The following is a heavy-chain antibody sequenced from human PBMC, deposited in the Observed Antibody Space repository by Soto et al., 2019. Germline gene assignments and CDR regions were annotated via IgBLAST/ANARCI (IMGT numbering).Heavy chain of an antibody. Sequence: SETLSLTCTVSGGSISSYYWSWIRQPPGKGLEWIGYIYYSGSTNYNPSLKSRVTISVDTSKNQFSLKLSSVTAADTAVYYCARYGSGRLWFDPWGQGTLVTVSS. CDR3: ARYGSGRLWFDP. J-gene: IGHJ5*02. CDR1: GGSISSYY. D-gene: IGHD3-10*01. V-gene: IGHV4-59*01. CDR2: IYYSGST.